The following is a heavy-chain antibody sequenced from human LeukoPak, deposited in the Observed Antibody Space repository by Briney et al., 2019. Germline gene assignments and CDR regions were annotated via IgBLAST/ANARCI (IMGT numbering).Heavy chain of an antibody. Sequence: PGGSLRLSCAASGFTFSTYAMSWVRQAPGKGLEWVSDISGTGGRTYYADSVKGRFTISRDNSKNTVDLLMNSLKSEDTAVYYCARENSGSLTGHFDYWGQGTLVTVSS. D-gene: IGHD1-26*01. J-gene: IGHJ4*02. V-gene: IGHV3-23*01. CDR3: ARENSGSLTGHFDY. CDR2: ISGTGGRT. CDR1: GFTFSTYA.